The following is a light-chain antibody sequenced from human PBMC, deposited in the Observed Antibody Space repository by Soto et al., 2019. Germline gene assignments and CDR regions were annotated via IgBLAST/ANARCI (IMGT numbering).Light chain of an antibody. J-gene: IGLJ1*01. CDR3: SSYTSSSTTYV. Sequence: QSALTQPASVSGSPGQSITISCTGTSSDVGGYNYVSWYQQHPGKAPKLMIYEVSNRPSGVSNRFSGSKSGNTASLTISGLQAEDEADSYCSSYTSSSTTYVFGNGTKVTVL. V-gene: IGLV2-14*01. CDR1: SSDVGGYNY. CDR2: EVS.